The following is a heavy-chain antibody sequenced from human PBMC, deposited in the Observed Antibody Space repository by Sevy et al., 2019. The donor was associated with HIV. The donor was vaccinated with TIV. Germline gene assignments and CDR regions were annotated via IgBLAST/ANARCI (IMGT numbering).Heavy chain of an antibody. V-gene: IGHV3-21*01. CDR1: GFTFSSYS. J-gene: IGHJ4*02. Sequence: GGSLRLSCAASGFTFSSYSMNWVRQAPGKGLEWVSSISSSSSYIYYADSVKGRFTISRDNAKNSLYLQMNSLRAEDTAVYYWARGDYILTGYETQVDYWGQGTLVTVSS. D-gene: IGHD3-9*01. CDR3: ARGDYILTGYETQVDY. CDR2: ISSSSSYI.